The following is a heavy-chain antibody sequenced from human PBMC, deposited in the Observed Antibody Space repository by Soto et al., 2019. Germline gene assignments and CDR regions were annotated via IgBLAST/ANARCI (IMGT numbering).Heavy chain of an antibody. CDR1: GGTFSSYA. Sequence: ASVKVSCKASGGTFSSYAISWVRQSAGQGLEWMGGIIPIFGTANYAQKFQGRVTITADESTGTAYMELSSLRSEDTAVYYCALEDIVVGVAAPPTGRLDYWGQGTLVTVSS. V-gene: IGHV1-69*13. D-gene: IGHD2-15*01. J-gene: IGHJ4*02. CDR2: IIPIFGTA. CDR3: ALEDIVVGVAAPPTGRLDY.